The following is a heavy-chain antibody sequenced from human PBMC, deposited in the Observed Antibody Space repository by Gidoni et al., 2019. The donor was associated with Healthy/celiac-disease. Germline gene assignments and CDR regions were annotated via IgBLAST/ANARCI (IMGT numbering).Heavy chain of an antibody. CDR3: ARGRSGFLEWLLGSEYFQH. J-gene: IGHJ1*01. V-gene: IGHV3-30-3*01. D-gene: IGHD3-3*01. Sequence: QVQLVESGGGVVQPGRSLRLSCAASGFTFSRYAMHWVRQAPGKGLEWVAVISYDGSNKYYADSVKGRFTISRDNSKNTLYLQMNSLRAEDTAVYYCARGRSGFLEWLLGSEYFQHWGQGTLVTVSS. CDR1: GFTFSRYA. CDR2: ISYDGSNK.